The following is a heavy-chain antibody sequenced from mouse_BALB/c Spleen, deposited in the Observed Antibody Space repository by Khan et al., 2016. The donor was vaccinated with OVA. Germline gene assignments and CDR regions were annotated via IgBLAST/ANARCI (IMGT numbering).Heavy chain of an antibody. J-gene: IGHJ4*01. D-gene: IGHD1-1*01. CDR1: GSTFTNFY. CDR3: ARGDYYGTYAMDY. Sequence: QVQLQQSGPELVKPGASVRISCKASGSTFTNFYIHWVKQRPGQGLEWLGWIYPGNVNTKYNENFKGKATLTADQSSSTAYMLLISLTSEDSAVYFGARGDYYGTYAMDYWGQGTSVIVSS. CDR2: IYPGNVNT. V-gene: IGHV1S56*01.